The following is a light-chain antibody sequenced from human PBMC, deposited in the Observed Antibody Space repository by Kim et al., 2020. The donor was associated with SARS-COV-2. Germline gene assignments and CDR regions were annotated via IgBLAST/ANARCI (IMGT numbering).Light chain of an antibody. J-gene: IGKJ2*03. CDR3: QQYYSTPPS. V-gene: IGKV4-1*01. CDR1: QTGLYNSNNKNY. CDR2: WAS. Sequence: STLNCKSSQTGLYNSNNKNYLAWYQQKPGQAPKLLIYWASIRESGVSDRFSGSGSETDFTLTISSLQAEDVAVYYCQQYYSTPPSFGQGTKLEI.